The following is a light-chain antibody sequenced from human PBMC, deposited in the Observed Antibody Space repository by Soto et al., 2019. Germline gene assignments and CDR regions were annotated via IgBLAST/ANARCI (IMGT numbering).Light chain of an antibody. CDR3: CSYAGSSTLI. V-gene: IGLV2-23*01. J-gene: IGLJ2*01. Sequence: QSALTQPASVSGSHGQSISISCTGTSSDVGSYNLVSWYQQHPDKAPKLIIYEGRRRPSGVSSRFSGAKSGNTAPLTISALQAEDEAEYYCCSYAGSSTLIFGGGTKITVL. CDR2: EGR. CDR1: SSDVGSYNL.